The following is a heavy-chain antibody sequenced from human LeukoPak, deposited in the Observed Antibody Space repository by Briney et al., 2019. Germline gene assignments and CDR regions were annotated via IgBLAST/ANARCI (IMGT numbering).Heavy chain of an antibody. CDR1: GXSISSGGYY. CDR3: ARDRASVAGYFDY. CDR2: IYYSGST. J-gene: IGHJ4*02. D-gene: IGHD6-19*01. Sequence: KTSETLSLTCTVSGXSISSGGYYWSWIRQHPGKGLEWIGYIYYSGSTYYNPSLKSRVTISVDTSKNQFSLKLSSVTAADTAVYYCARDRASVAGYFDYWGQGTLVTVSS. V-gene: IGHV4-31*03.